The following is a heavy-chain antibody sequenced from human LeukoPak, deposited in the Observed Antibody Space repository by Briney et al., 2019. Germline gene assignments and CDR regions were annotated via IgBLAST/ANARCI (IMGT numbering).Heavy chain of an antibody. V-gene: IGHV4-31*03. CDR1: GGSISSGGYY. CDR2: IYYSGST. Sequence: PSQTLSLTCTVSGGSISSGGYYWSWIRQHPGKGLEWIGYIYYSGSTYYNPSPKSRVTISVDTPKNQFSLKLSSVTAADTAVYYCARRIAAAGTFDYWGQGTLVTVSS. D-gene: IGHD6-13*01. CDR3: ARRIAAAGTFDY. J-gene: IGHJ4*02.